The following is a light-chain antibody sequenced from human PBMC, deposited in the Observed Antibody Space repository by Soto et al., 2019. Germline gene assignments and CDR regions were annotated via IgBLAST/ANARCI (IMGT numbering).Light chain of an antibody. V-gene: IGKV1-9*01. J-gene: IGKJ3*01. CDR3: QHLNNYPPFT. Sequence: IQLTPSPSSLSASVGDRVSIPCRASQDIKTYLAWYQQKQGKAPKLLISGTFTLQSGVPSRFNGSGSGTDFTLTISRLQPEDFATYYCQHLNNYPPFTFGPGTKVDLE. CDR1: QDIKTY. CDR2: GTF.